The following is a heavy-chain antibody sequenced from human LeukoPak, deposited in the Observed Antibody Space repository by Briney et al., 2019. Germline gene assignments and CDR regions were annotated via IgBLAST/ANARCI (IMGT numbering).Heavy chain of an antibody. Sequence: GGSLRLSCAASGFIFSSYAMSWVRQAPGKGLEWVSTISNSGGSTYYADSVKGRFTISRDNSKNTLYLQMNSLRAEDTAVYYCAKGSLGSYFYYFDYWGQGTLVTVSS. CDR2: ISNSGGST. CDR1: GFIFSSYA. V-gene: IGHV3-23*01. D-gene: IGHD1-26*01. J-gene: IGHJ4*02. CDR3: AKGSLGSYFYYFDY.